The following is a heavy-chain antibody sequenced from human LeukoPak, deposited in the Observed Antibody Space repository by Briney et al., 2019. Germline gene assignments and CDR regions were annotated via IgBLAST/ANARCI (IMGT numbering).Heavy chain of an antibody. CDR1: GFTFSSYG. J-gene: IGHJ4*02. V-gene: IGHV3-30*02. D-gene: IGHD4-17*01. Sequence: GGSLRLSCAASGFTFSSYGMHWVRQAPGKGLEWVAFIRYDGSNKYYADSVKGRFTISRDNSKDTLYLQMSSLRAEDTAVYYCARDGDYGDYVDYWGQGTLVTVSS. CDR3: ARDGDYGDYVDY. CDR2: IRYDGSNK.